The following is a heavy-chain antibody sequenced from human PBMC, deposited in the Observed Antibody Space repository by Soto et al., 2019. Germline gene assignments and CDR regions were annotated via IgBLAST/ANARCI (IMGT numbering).Heavy chain of an antibody. V-gene: IGHV1-69*06. J-gene: IGHJ6*03. CDR2: IIPIFGTA. CDR3: AGQGGYCSGGSCYYYYMDV. D-gene: IGHD2-15*01. CDR1: GGTNSRYA. Sequence: SVKVSCKTSGGTNSRYAISWVRQAPGQGLEWMGRIIPIFGTANYAQKFQGRVTITADKSTSTAYMELSSLRSEDTAVYYCAGQGGYCSGGSCYYYYMDVWGKGTTVTVSS.